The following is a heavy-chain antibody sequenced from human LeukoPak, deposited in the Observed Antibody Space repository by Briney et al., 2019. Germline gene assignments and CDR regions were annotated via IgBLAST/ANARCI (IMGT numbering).Heavy chain of an antibody. CDR1: GGSISSYY. V-gene: IGHV4-59*01. CDR3: ARDVRPWGYFDY. D-gene: IGHD7-27*01. Sequence: SETLSLTCTVSGGSISSYYWSWLRQPPGKGLEWLGYIYYSGSTNYNPSLKSRVSISVDTSKKQFSLKLSSVTAADTAMYYCARDVRPWGYFDYWGQGILVTVSS. J-gene: IGHJ4*02. CDR2: IYYSGST.